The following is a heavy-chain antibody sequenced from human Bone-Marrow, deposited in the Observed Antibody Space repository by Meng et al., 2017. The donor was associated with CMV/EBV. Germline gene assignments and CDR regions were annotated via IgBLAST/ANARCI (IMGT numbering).Heavy chain of an antibody. V-gene: IGHV1-2*02. CDR3: ARWGPGTYCSSTSCEYYYGMDV. Sequence: ASVKVSCKASGYTFTGHYIHWVRQAPGQGLDWMGWIHPNSGGTNYAQKFQGRVTMTRDTSISTAYMELSRLRSDDTAVYYCARWGPGTYCSSTSCEYYYGMDVWGQGTTVTVSS. D-gene: IGHD2-2*01. CDR2: IHPNSGGT. J-gene: IGHJ6*02. CDR1: GYTFTGHY.